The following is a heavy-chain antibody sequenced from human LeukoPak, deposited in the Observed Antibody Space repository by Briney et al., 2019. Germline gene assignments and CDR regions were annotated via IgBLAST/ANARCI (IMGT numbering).Heavy chain of an antibody. D-gene: IGHD5-24*01. CDR2: ISQSGDT. V-gene: IGHV4-38-2*02. Sequence: NPSETLSLTCTVSGYSISSGYDWGWMRQAPGKGLEWLASISQSGDTYNNPSLKSRVSLSVDTSKNQLSLKLTSVTAADTAVYYCARAKYIEMATIHYYYYMDVWGKGTTVTISS. J-gene: IGHJ6*03. CDR1: GYSISSGYD. CDR3: ARAKYIEMATIHYYYYMDV.